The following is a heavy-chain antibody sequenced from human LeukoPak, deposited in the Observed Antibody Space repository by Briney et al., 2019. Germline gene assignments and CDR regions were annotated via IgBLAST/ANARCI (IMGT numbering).Heavy chain of an antibody. CDR2: ISPDGNHK. CDR1: GFTFSAFG. V-gene: IGHV3-30*18. CDR3: AKRPASGSYGGAFDI. Sequence: PGGSLRLSCAASGFTFSAFGMHWVRQAPGKGLEWVALISPDGNHKFYIDSVKGRSTISRDNSKNTLHLQMSSLRAEDTAVYYCAKRPASGSYGGAFDIWGQGTIVSFST. D-gene: IGHD3-10*01. J-gene: IGHJ3*02.